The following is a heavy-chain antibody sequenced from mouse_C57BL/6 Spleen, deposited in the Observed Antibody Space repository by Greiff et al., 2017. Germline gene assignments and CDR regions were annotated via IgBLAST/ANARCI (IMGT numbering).Heavy chain of an antibody. CDR2: IDPSDSYT. CDR1: GYTFTSYW. D-gene: IGHD3-2*02. V-gene: IGHV1-59*01. J-gene: IGHJ3*01. Sequence: QVQLQQSGAELVRPGTSVKLSCKASGYTFTSYWMHWVKQRPGQGLEWIGVIDPSDSYTNYNQKFKGKATLTVDTSSSTAYMQLSSLTSEDSAVYYCARGETAQATFAYWGQGTLVTVSA. CDR3: ARGETAQATFAY.